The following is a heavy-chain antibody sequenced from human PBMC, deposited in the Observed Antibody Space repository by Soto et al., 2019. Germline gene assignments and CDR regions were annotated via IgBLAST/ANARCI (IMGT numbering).Heavy chain of an antibody. J-gene: IGHJ4*02. Sequence: QITLKESGPTLVKPTQTLTLTCTFSGFSLTTSGVGVGWIRQPPGKALEWLALIYWDGDKRYSPSLKSSLTLKKDTSKNQVVLIVTNMDPVDTANYYCVQTHKGRKFDDWGQGTLVTVSS. CDR1: GFSLTTSGVG. CDR3: VQTHKGRKFDD. V-gene: IGHV2-5*02. CDR2: IYWDGDK.